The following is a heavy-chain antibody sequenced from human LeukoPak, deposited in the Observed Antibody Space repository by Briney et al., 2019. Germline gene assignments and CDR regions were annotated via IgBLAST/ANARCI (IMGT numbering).Heavy chain of an antibody. Sequence: PSETLSLTCSVCVDSISSGDYYWGWIRQPPGKGLEWIWHSNNSGSTHCNPSLKSRVTISVDTSKNQFSLKLSSVTAADTAVYYCARVQYYYGSGTYFYYFDSWGQGTLGTVSS. V-gene: IGHV4-30-4*01. CDR2: SNNSGST. D-gene: IGHD3-10*01. J-gene: IGHJ4*02. CDR3: ARVQYYYGSGTYFYYFDS. CDR1: VDSISSGDYY.